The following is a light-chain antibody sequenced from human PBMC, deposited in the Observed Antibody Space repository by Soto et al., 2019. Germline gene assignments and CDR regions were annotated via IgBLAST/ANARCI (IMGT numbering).Light chain of an antibody. Sequence: EIVLTQSPATLSLSPGERATLSCRASQSVSGSLAWYQQKLGQAPRLLIYDASNRATGIPARFSGSGSGTDFTLTISSLEPEDFAVYYCQQRSNLPYTFGQGTKLEIK. V-gene: IGKV3-11*01. J-gene: IGKJ2*01. CDR3: QQRSNLPYT. CDR2: DAS. CDR1: QSVSGS.